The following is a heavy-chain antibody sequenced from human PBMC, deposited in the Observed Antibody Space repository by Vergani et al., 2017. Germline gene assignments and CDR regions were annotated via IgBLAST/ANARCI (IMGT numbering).Heavy chain of an antibody. CDR2: FDPEDGET. Sequence: QVQLVQSGAEVKKPGASVKVSCKVSGYTLTELSMHWVRQAPGKGLEWMGGFDPEDGETIYAQKFQGRVTMTEDTSTDTAYMELSSQRSEDTAVYYCATGPVTMVRGVSKKGYYFDYWGQGTLVTVSS. J-gene: IGHJ4*02. CDR3: ATGPVTMVRGVSKKGYYFDY. D-gene: IGHD3-10*01. CDR1: GYTLTELS. V-gene: IGHV1-24*01.